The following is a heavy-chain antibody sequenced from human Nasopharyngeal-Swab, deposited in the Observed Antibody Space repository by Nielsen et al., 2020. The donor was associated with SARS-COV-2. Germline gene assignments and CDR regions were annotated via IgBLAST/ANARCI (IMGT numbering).Heavy chain of an antibody. J-gene: IGHJ4*02. CDR1: GFTFSSHS. D-gene: IGHD3-10*01. CDR3: ATERLVRGSWGLFDY. V-gene: IGHV3-48*02. CDR2: ISSSSSTI. Sequence: GESLKISCAASGFTFSSHSMNWVRQAPGKGLEWVSYISSSSSTIYYADSVKGRFTISRDNAKNSLYLQMNSLRDEDTAVYYCATERLVRGSWGLFDYWGQGTLVTVSS.